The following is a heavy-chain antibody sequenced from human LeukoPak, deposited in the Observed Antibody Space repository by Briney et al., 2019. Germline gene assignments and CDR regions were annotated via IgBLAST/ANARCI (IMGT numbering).Heavy chain of an antibody. D-gene: IGHD3-10*01. J-gene: IGHJ5*02. Sequence: SETLSLTCAVYGGSFSGYYWSWIRQPPGKGLEWMGEINHSGSTNSNPSLKNRVTISVDTSKNQFSLTLSSVTAADTAVYYCASGPRAYYYGSGSYYQHWFDPWGQGTLVTVSS. CDR2: INHSGST. CDR3: ASGPRAYYYGSGSYYQHWFDP. CDR1: GGSFSGYY. V-gene: IGHV4-34*01.